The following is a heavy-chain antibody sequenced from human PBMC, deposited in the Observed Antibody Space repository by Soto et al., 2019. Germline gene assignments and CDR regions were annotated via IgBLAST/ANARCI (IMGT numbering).Heavy chain of an antibody. Sequence: QVQLQESGPELVKPSQTLYLTCTVSGGSISSNGHYWTWIRQHPGKGLEWIAYIYYTGNTYYNPSLKSRLSISVDTSKNQFSLNLRSVTAADTAVYYCAREQWGYDSWGQRTLVTVSS. J-gene: IGHJ4*02. CDR2: IYYTGNT. CDR1: GGSISSNGHY. D-gene: IGHD2-15*01. CDR3: AREQWGYDS. V-gene: IGHV4-31*03.